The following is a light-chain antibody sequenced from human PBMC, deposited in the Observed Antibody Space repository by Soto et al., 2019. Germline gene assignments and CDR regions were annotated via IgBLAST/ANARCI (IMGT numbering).Light chain of an antibody. CDR2: EVS. J-gene: IGLJ1*01. CDR3: SSYTSTRTYV. Sequence: QSVLTQPASVSGSPGHSITISCTGTSNDVGGYDYVSWYQQHPGKAPKLVIYEVSHRPSGISDRFSGSKSGNTASLTISGLQAEDEADYYCSSYTSTRTYVFGTGTKVTVL. CDR1: SNDVGGYDY. V-gene: IGLV2-14*01.